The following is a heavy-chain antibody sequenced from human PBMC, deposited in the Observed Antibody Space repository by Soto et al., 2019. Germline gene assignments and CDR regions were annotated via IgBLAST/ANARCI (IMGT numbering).Heavy chain of an antibody. CDR2: THPHSGNI. J-gene: IGHJ3*02. V-gene: IGHV4-4*02. Sequence: QVQLQESGPGLVITSGTLYLTCAVSGDSISGSQWWTWVRQPPGKGLEWIGETHPHSGNIHYNPSLESRVTISVDTSKNQFSLKLTSVTAADTAIYYCARDADFGSGKSKFWAFDIWGRGTMVTVSS. CDR3: ARDADFGSGKSKFWAFDI. D-gene: IGHD3-10*01. CDR1: GDSISGSQW.